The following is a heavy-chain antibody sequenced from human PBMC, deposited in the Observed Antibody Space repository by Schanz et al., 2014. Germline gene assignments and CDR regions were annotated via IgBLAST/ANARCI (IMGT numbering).Heavy chain of an antibody. CDR2: IYGGGST. CDR1: GVSISSFY. J-gene: IGHJ4*02. V-gene: IGHV4-59*08. CDR3: ARGRQQLGSFDY. D-gene: IGHD6-13*01. Sequence: QVQLQESGPGLVRPSETLSLTCTVSGVSISSFYWSWIRQSPGQGLEYFGYIYGGGSTSYNPSFKRRVLMTFDPSRNAFPLKLSSVTAADTAVYYCARGRQQLGSFDYWGPGTLVSVSS.